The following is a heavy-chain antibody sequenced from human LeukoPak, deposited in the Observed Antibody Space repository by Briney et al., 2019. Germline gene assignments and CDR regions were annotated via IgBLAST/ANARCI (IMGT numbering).Heavy chain of an antibody. CDR1: GYTFTSYY. V-gene: IGHV1-46*01. CDR3: ARVPQYYYDSGGYWN. Sequence: ASVKVSCKASGYTFTSYYMHWVRQAPGQGLERMGIINPSGGSTSYAQKFQGRVTMTRDTSTSTVYMELSSLRSEDTAVYYCARVPQYYYDSGGYWNWGQGTLVTVSS. CDR2: INPSGGST. D-gene: IGHD3-22*01. J-gene: IGHJ4*02.